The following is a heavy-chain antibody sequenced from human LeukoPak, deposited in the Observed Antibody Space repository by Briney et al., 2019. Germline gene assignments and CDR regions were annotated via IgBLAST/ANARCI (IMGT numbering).Heavy chain of an antibody. V-gene: IGHV3-23*01. CDR3: AKVYGIAAHRDAFDI. J-gene: IGHJ3*02. CDR1: GFTFSSYA. CDR2: ISGNGDIT. D-gene: IGHD6-6*01. Sequence: GGSLRLSCAASGFTFSSYAMTWVRQAPGKGLEWVSDISGNGDITYYADSVKGRFTISRDNSKNTLYLQMNSLRAEDTAVYYCAKVYGIAAHRDAFDIWGQGTMVTVSS.